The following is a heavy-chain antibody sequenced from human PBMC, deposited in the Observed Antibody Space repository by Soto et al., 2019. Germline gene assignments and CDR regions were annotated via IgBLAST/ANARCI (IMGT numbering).Heavy chain of an antibody. CDR1: GFTFGDYA. CDR3: TRVETSCSSTSCYEVDY. D-gene: IGHD2-2*01. V-gene: IGHV3-49*03. CDR2: IRSKAYGGTT. J-gene: IGHJ4*02. Sequence: PGGSLRLSCTASGFTFGDYAMSWFCQAPGKGLEWVGFIRSKAYGGTTEYAASVKGRFTISRDDSKSIAYLQMNSLKTEDTAVYYCTRVETSCSSTSCYEVDYWGQGTLVTVSS.